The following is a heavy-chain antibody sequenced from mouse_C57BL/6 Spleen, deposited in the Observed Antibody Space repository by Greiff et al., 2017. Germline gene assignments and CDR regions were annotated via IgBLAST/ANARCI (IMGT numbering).Heavy chain of an antibody. J-gene: IGHJ4*01. V-gene: IGHV14-4*01. D-gene: IGHD1-1*01. CDR1: GFNIKDDY. CDR3: TTAVVADYAMDD. CDR2: IDPENGDT. Sequence: VQLQQSGAELVRPGASVKLSCTASGFNIKDDYMHWVKQRPEQGLEWIGWIDPENGDTEYASKFQGKATITADTSSNTAYLQLSSLTSEDTAVYYCTTAVVADYAMDDWGQGTSVTVSS.